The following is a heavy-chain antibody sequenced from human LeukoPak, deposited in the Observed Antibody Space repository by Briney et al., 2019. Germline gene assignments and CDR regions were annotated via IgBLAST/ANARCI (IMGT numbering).Heavy chain of an antibody. CDR2: IIPKYSAS. J-gene: IGHJ3*01. CDR3: VRPDRIFGVPAAFDA. CDR1: GGSFSDYP. V-gene: IGHV1-69*13. D-gene: IGHD3-3*02. Sequence: GASVKVSCKASGGSFSDYPINWVRQAPGQGLEWLGGIIPKYSASNYAQAFQGRVTITADESTNTVYMEMSGLRPDDTAVYYCVRPDRIFGVPAAFDAWGQGTLVAASS.